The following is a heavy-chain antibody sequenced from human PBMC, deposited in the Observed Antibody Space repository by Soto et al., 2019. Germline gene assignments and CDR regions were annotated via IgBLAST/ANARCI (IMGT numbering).Heavy chain of an antibody. J-gene: IGHJ4*02. V-gene: IGHV1-8*01. CDR3: ALQPIMTTVTTSGY. Sequence: QVQLVQSGAEVKKPGASVKVSCKASGYTFTSYDINWVRQATGQGLEWMGWMNPNSGNTGYAQKFQGRVTMTRNTSISTAYMELSSLRSEDTSVYYCALQPIMTTVTTSGYWGQGTLVTVSS. D-gene: IGHD4-17*01. CDR2: MNPNSGNT. CDR1: GYTFTSYD.